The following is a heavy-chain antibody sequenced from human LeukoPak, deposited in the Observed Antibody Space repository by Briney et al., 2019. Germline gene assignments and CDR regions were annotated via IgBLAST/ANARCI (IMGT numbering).Heavy chain of an antibody. D-gene: IGHD6-13*01. V-gene: IGHV4-38-2*02. CDR2: IYHSGST. CDR3: ARGYSSSWYFNWFDP. CDR1: GYSISSGFY. Sequence: SETLSLTCTVSGYSISSGFYWGWIRQPPGKGLEWIGNIYHSGSTFYNPSLKSRVTISVDTSKNQFSLKLSSVTAADTAVYYCARGYSSSWYFNWFDPWGQGTLVTVSS. J-gene: IGHJ5*02.